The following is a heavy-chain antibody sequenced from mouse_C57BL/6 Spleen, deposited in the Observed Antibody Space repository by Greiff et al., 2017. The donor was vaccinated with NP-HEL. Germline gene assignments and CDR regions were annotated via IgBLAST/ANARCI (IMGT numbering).Heavy chain of an antibody. CDR1: GYTFTDYY. V-gene: IGHV1-26*01. D-gene: IGHD4-1*01. CDR2: INPNNGGT. J-gene: IGHJ4*01. Sequence: EVQLQQSGPELVKPGASVKISCKASGYTFTDYYMNWVKQSHGKSLEWIGDINPNNGGTSYNQKFKGKATLTVDKSSSTAYMELRSLTSEDSAVYYCARPVKLGRDRFDAMDYWGQGTSVTVSS. CDR3: ARPVKLGRDRFDAMDY.